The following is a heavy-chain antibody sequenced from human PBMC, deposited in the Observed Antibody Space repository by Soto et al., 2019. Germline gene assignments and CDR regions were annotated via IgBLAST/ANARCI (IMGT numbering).Heavy chain of an antibody. D-gene: IGHD3-9*01. CDR1: RGSINTGNW. V-gene: IGHV4-4*02. CDR3: TTPSINYDILTDYFNY. J-gene: IGHJ4*02. CDR2: IFHSGST. Sequence: SETLSLTCAVSRGSINTGNWWTWVRQLPGKGLEWIGEIFHSGSTNYNPSLKSRVTISVDKSKNQFSLKLSSVTAEDTAVYYCTTPSINYDILTDYFNYWGQGSLVTVSS.